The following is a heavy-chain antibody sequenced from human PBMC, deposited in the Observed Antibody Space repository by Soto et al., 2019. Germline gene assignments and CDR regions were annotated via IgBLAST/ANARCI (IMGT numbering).Heavy chain of an antibody. CDR1: GGSITKHY. J-gene: IGHJ3*02. CDR2: IFHTGPT. V-gene: IGHV4-59*08. CDR3: TTEAYDNSGSLAFDI. D-gene: IGHD3-22*01. Sequence: SETLSLTCTVSGGSITKHYYSCIRQPPGKGLAWIGYIFHTGPTSCHPSLKSRVTLSVDTSQSQFSLKRKSVTAADTAVYYCTTEAYDNSGSLAFDIWGPGTLVT.